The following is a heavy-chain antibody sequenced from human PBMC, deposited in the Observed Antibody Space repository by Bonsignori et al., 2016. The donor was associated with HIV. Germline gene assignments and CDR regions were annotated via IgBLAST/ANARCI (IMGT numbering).Heavy chain of an antibody. CDR2: INHSGST. CDR1: GGSFSGYY. D-gene: IGHD6-19*01. Sequence: GSLRLSCAVYGGSFSGYYWSWIRQPPGKGLEWIGEINHSGSTNYNPSLKSRVTISVDTSKNQFSLKLSSVTAADTAVYYCARARRIAVAGRGAFDIWGQGTMVTVSS. V-gene: IGHV4-34*01. CDR3: ARARRIAVAGRGAFDI. J-gene: IGHJ3*02.